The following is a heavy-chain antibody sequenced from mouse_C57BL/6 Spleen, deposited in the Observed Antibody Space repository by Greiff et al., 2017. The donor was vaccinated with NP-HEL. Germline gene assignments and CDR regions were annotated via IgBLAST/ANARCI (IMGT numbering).Heavy chain of an antibody. CDR2: INPNYGTT. V-gene: IGHV1-39*01. J-gene: IGHJ4*01. CDR1: GYSFTDYN. Sequence: EVQLQQSGPELVKPGASVKISCKASGYSFTDYNMNWVKQSNGKSLEWIGVINPNYGTTSYNQKFKGKAKLTVDQSSSTAYMHLKSLPSEDSAVYYCARGDDYDENAMDYWVQGASVTVSS. CDR3: ARGDDYDENAMDY. D-gene: IGHD2-4*01.